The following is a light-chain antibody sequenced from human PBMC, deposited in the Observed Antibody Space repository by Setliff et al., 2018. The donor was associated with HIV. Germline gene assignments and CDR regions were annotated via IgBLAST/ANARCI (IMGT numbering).Light chain of an antibody. J-gene: IGLJ2*01. CDR2: DVT. CDR3: CSYAGSNNFVV. Sequence: QSALTQPASVSGSLGQSITISCTGTSSNVGMYKLVSWYQHHPGKAPKLLIYDVTRRPSGVTHRFSGSKSGNTASLTISGLQAEDEADYYCCSYAGSNNFVVFGGGTKVTVL. CDR1: SSNVGMYKL. V-gene: IGLV2-23*02.